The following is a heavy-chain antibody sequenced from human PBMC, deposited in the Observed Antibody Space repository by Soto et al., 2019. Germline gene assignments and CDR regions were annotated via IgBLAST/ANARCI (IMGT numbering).Heavy chain of an antibody. CDR3: TGPVYYYENRGSDC. J-gene: IGHJ4*02. CDR2: VRDRDNNYAT. D-gene: IGHD3-22*01. Sequence: QLVESGGGLVQPGGSLKLSSAASGSIFNGSAIHWVRQASGKGLEWLGRVRDRDNNYATAYAASVNGRFNIFRDDSKSSAYLQMHSLKNEDTALDYCTGPVYYYENRGSDCWGQVTLFTVSS. V-gene: IGHV3-73*02. CDR1: GSIFNGSA.